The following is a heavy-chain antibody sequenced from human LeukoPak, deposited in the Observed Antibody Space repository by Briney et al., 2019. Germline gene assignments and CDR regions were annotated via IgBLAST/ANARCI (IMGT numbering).Heavy chain of an antibody. D-gene: IGHD2-2*01. J-gene: IGHJ4*02. Sequence: SGGSLRLSCAASGFTFSTSSMNWVRQAPGKGLEWVSYIRGSSTTIYYADSVKGRFTVSRDNAQNSLYLQMNNLRAEDTAVYFCARDSRSHCGTDACYGPYFDYWGQRTLVTVSS. CDR3: ARDSRSHCGTDACYGPYFDY. V-gene: IGHV3-48*01. CDR2: IRGSSTTI. CDR1: GFTFSTSS.